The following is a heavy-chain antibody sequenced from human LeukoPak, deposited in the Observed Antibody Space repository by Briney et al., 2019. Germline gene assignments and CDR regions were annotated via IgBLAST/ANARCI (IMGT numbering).Heavy chain of an antibody. CDR3: ARAYYDSSGYLTSDY. J-gene: IGHJ4*02. D-gene: IGHD3-22*01. V-gene: IGHV3-20*04. Sequence: GGSLRLSCAASGFTFDDYGMSCVRQAPGKGLEWVSGINWNGGSTGYADSVKGRFTISRDNAKNSLYLQMNSLRAEDTALYYCARAYYDSSGYLTSDYWGQGTLVTVSS. CDR1: GFTFDDYG. CDR2: INWNGGST.